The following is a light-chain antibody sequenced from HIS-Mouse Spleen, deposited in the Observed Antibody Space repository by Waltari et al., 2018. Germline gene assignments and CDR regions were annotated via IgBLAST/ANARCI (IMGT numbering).Light chain of an antibody. CDR3: QQYDNLPMYT. CDR2: DAS. J-gene: IGKJ2*01. CDR1: QDISNY. V-gene: IGKV1-33*01. Sequence: DIQMTQSPSSLSASVGDRVTITCQASQDISNYLNWYQQKPGKAPKLLIYDASNLETGVPSRFSGSGSGTDFTCTISSLQPEDIATYYCQQYDNLPMYTFGQGTKLEIK.